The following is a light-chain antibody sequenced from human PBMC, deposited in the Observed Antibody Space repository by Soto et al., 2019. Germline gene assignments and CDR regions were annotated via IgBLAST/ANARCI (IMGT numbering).Light chain of an antibody. CDR1: QSIRSN. Sequence: DIQMTQSPSSLSASVGDRVSITCRASQSIRSNLNWYQHKPGKAPKVLIYAASSLQGGVPSRFSGSGSGTDFTLTIKSLQPEDFVTYYCQQRFSSPFTFGPGTKVDVK. J-gene: IGKJ3*01. V-gene: IGKV1-39*01. CDR3: QQRFSSPFT. CDR2: AAS.